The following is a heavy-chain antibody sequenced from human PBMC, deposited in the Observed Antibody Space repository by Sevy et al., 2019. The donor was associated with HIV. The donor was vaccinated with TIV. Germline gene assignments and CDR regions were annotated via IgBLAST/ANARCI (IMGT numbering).Heavy chain of an antibody. CDR2: IYWDGDT. J-gene: IGHJ4*02. D-gene: IGHD3-9*01. CDR1: GFSFSTSGVG. Sequence: SGPTLVIPTQTLTLTCTFSGFSFSTSGVGVGWIRQPPGKAPEWLAMIYWDGDTRYSPSLMNRLTITKDTSKDQVVLRMANMESVDTGTYYCAHRRSKGITITEFDYWGQGTLVTVSS. CDR3: AHRRSKGITITEFDY. V-gene: IGHV2-5*02.